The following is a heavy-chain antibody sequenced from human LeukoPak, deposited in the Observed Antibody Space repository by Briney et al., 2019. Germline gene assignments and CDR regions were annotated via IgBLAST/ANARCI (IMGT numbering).Heavy chain of an antibody. CDR3: AHSDRYCSGGSCYPGSYFDY. V-gene: IGHV2-5*02. CDR2: IYWDDDT. CDR1: GFSLSVSGVG. D-gene: IGHD2-15*01. J-gene: IGHJ4*02. Sequence: SGPTLVKPTQTLTLTCSFSGFSLSVSGVGVGWIRQPPGKALEWLAVIYWDDDTRHSPSLKNRLTITKDTSKNQVVLTMTNMDPVDTATYYCAHSDRYCSGGSCYPGSYFDYWGQGTLVTVPS.